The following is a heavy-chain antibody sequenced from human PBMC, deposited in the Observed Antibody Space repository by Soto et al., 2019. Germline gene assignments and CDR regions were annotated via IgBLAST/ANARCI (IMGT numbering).Heavy chain of an antibody. CDR3: ARGVPGEWELNAFDI. CDR1: GGSISSSSYY. CDR2: IYYSGST. J-gene: IGHJ3*02. V-gene: IGHV4-39*01. Sequence: QLQLQESGPGLVKPSETLSLTCTVSGGSISSSSYYWGWIRQPPGKGLEWIGSIYYSGSTYYNPSLKSRVTISVDTSKNPFSLKLSSVTAADTAVYYCARGVPGEWELNAFDIWGQGTMVTVSS. D-gene: IGHD1-26*01.